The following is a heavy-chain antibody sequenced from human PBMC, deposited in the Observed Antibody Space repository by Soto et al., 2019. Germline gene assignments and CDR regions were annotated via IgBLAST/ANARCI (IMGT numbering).Heavy chain of an antibody. J-gene: IGHJ4*02. Sequence: QIQLVQSGPEVKKPGASVKVSCKTAGYTFTNYGVSWVRQAPGQGLEWMGWIGGYNGNTKYAQNLQDRVTMTTDTSTSTVYMELRSLTSDDTAVYFCARGGGGFEDYWGQGTLVGVSS. V-gene: IGHV1-18*01. CDR3: ARGGGGFEDY. CDR2: IGGYNGNT. D-gene: IGHD3-16*01. CDR1: GYTFTNYG.